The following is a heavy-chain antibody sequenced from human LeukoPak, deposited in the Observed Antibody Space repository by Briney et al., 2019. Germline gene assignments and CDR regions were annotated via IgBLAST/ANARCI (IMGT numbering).Heavy chain of an antibody. D-gene: IGHD3-10*01. CDR1: GFTFSSYA. CDR3: AKGHNSVRSSSNFDY. CDR2: ISGSGGST. Sequence: PGGSLRLSCAASGFTFSSYATSWVRQAPGKGPEWVSAISGSGGSTYYADSVKGRFTISRDNSKNTLYLQMNSLRAEDTAVYYCAKGHNSVRSSSNFDYWGQGTLVTVSS. J-gene: IGHJ4*02. V-gene: IGHV3-23*01.